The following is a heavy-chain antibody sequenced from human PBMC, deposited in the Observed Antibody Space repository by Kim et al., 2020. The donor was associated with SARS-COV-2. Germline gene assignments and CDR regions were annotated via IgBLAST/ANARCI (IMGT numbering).Heavy chain of an antibody. Sequence: SETLSLTCTVSGGSISSYYWSWIRQPPGKGLELIGYIYYSWSTNYNPSLKSRVTITVDTSKNQFSLKLSPVTAADTAVYYCARQVNWNDRLDYCGQGTLVTVSS. CDR3: ARQVNWNDRLDY. CDR2: IYYSWST. D-gene: IGHD1-20*01. CDR1: GGSISSYY. V-gene: IGHV4-59*08. J-gene: IGHJ4*02.